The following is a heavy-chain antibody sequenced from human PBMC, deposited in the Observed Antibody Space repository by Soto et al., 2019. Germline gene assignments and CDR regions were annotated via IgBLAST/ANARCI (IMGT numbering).Heavy chain of an antibody. CDR2: ISASNGNT. Sequence: ASVKVSCKASGYTFTSYGTSWVRQAPGQGLEWMGWISASNGNTNYAQKIQGRVTMTTDTSTSTAYMELRSLRSDDTAVYYCARDKRVHSSGYYSDYWGQGTLVTVSS. D-gene: IGHD3-22*01. CDR3: ARDKRVHSSGYYSDY. J-gene: IGHJ4*02. CDR1: GYTFTSYG. V-gene: IGHV1-18*01.